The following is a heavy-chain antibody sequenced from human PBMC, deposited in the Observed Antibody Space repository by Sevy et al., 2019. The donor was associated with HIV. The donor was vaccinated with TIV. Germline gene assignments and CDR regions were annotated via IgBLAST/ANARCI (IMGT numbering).Heavy chain of an antibody. CDR3: AREYYYDSRSFDY. CDR2: IKQDGSEK. Sequence: GGSLRLSCAASGFTFSSYWMSWVRQAPGKGLEWVANIKQDGSEKYYVDSVKGRFTISRDNAKNSLYLQMNSLRAEDTAVYYCAREYYYDSRSFDYWGQGTLVTVSS. D-gene: IGHD3-22*01. V-gene: IGHV3-7*03. J-gene: IGHJ4*02. CDR1: GFTFSSYW.